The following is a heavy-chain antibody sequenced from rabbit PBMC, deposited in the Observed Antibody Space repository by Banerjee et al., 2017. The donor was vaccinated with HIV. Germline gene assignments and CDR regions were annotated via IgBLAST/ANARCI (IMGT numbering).Heavy chain of an antibody. Sequence: QSLEESGGGLVQPEGSLTLTCTASGFSFSKTYYMCWVRQAPGKGLEWIACIYAGSSGSAHYASWAKGRFTISKTSSTTVTLQMTRLTAADTATYFCALSGVGGYGYADGFDPWGQGTLVTVS. V-gene: IGHV1S40*01. J-gene: IGHJ2*01. CDR1: GFSFSKTYY. D-gene: IGHD6-1*01. CDR2: IYAGSSGSA. CDR3: ALSGVGGYGYADGFDP.